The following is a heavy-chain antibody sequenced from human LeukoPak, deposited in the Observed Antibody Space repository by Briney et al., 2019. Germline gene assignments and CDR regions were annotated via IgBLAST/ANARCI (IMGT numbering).Heavy chain of an antibody. V-gene: IGHV4-39*07. D-gene: IGHD2-15*01. CDR2: IYYSGST. CDR3: ASSLAGYCSGGSCYAGGHWFDP. J-gene: IGHJ5*02. CDR1: GGSISSSSYY. Sequence: SETLSLTCTVSGGSISSSSYYWGWIRQPPGKGLEWIGSIYYSGSTYYNPSLKSRVTISVDTSKNQFSLKLSSVTAADTAVYYCASSLAGYCSGGSCYAGGHWFDPWGQGTLVTVSS.